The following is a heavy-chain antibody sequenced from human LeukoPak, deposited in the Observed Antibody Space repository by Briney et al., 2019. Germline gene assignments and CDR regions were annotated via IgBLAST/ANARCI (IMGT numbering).Heavy chain of an antibody. D-gene: IGHD3-9*01. J-gene: IGHJ4*02. CDR3: ASRTHYDILTGYGTYYFDY. V-gene: IGHV4-34*01. CDR1: GGSFSGYY. Sequence: PSETLSLTCAVYGGSFSGYYWSWIRQPPGKGLEWIGEINHSGSTNYNPSLKSRVTISVDTSKNQFSLKLSSVTAADTAVYYCASRTHYDILTGYGTYYFDYWGQGTLVTVSS. CDR2: INHSGST.